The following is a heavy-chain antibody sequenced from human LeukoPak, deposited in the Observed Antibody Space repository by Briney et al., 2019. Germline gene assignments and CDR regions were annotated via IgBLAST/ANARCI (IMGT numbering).Heavy chain of an antibody. Sequence: PGGSLRLSCAASGFTFSSYTMNWVRQAPGKGLEWVSGISGTGASTYYADSVKGRLTISRGNSKNTLYLQVNSLRAEDTAVYYCTNVGGTRHFDCWGQGTLVTVSS. CDR2: ISGTGAST. CDR3: TNVGGTRHFDC. V-gene: IGHV3-23*01. J-gene: IGHJ4*02. CDR1: GFTFSSYT. D-gene: IGHD1-26*01.